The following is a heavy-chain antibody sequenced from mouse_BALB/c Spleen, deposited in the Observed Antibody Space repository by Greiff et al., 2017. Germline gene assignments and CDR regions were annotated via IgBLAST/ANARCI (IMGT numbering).Heavy chain of an antibody. J-gene: IGHJ2*01. CDR2: INPSSGYT. D-gene: IGHD1-1*01. Sequence: QVQLQQSAAELARPGASVKMSCKASGYTFTSYTMHWVKQRPGQGLEWIGYINPSSGYTEYNQKFKDKTTLTADKSSSTAYMQLSSLTSEDSAVYYCAKPFYYGSSYRYYFDYWGQGTTLTVSS. CDR3: AKPFYYGSSYRYYFDY. V-gene: IGHV1-4*02. CDR1: GYTFTSYT.